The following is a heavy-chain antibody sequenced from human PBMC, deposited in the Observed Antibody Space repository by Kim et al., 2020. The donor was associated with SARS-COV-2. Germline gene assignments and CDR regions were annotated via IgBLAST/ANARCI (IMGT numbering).Heavy chain of an antibody. CDR3: ATTLPDTEVVPAAH. CDR1: GGTFSLYS. V-gene: IGHV1-69*13. J-gene: IGHJ4*02. D-gene: IGHD2-2*01. Sequence: SVKVSCKASGGTFSLYSISWVRQAPGQGLEWMGAIIPMFGTPNYAQKFQGRVTITADESTGTAYMELSSLRSEDTAVYYCATTLPDTEVVPAAHWGQGTLVTVSS. CDR2: IIPMFGTP.